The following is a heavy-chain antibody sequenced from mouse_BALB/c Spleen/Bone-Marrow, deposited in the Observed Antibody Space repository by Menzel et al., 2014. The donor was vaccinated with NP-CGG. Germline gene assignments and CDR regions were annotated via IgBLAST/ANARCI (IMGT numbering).Heavy chain of an antibody. CDR1: GYTFTSYY. V-gene: IGHV1S56*01. J-gene: IGHJ2*01. D-gene: IGHD1-1*01. CDR3: ARYGSSYYFDY. Sequence: VKLQESGPELVKPGASVRISCKASGYTFTSYYIHWVKQRPGQGLEWIGWIYPGNVNTKYNEKFKGKATLTADKSSSTAYMQLSSLTSEDSAVHFCARYGSSYYFDYWGQGTTLTVSS. CDR2: IYPGNVNT.